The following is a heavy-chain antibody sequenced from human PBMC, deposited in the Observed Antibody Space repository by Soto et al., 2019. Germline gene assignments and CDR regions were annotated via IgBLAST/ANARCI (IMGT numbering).Heavy chain of an antibody. CDR1: GGSFSNKAFY. CDR2: VYYSGTT. V-gene: IGHV4-61*08. D-gene: IGHD4-4*01. CDR3: QRLHFSSYYGMDV. Sequence: PXATLSLTFSVSGGSFSNKAFYWSWIRQPPGKRLEWIGYVYYSGTTNYNPSLKSRVTISVDTSKNQFSLKLSSVTAADTAVYYCQRLHFSSYYGMDVWGQGTTVTVSS. J-gene: IGHJ6*02.